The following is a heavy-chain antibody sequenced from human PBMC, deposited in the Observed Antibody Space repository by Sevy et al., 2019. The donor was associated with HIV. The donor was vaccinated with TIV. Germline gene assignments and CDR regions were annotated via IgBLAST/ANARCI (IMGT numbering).Heavy chain of an antibody. Sequence: GGCLRLSCAASGLTFSSYWMSCVRQAPGKGLEWVANIKEDGSEQYYVDSVKGRFTISRDNAKNSLYLQMNSLRSEDTAVYYCTKVYGTGSYVDYWGQGTKVTVSS. D-gene: IGHD6-19*01. CDR1: GLTFSSYW. J-gene: IGHJ4*02. V-gene: IGHV3-7*01. CDR2: IKEDGSEQ. CDR3: TKVYGTGSYVDY.